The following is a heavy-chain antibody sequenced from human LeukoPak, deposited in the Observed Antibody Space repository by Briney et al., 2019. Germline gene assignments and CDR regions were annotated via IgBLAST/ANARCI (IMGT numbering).Heavy chain of an antibody. CDR1: GFTVSSNY. V-gene: IGHV3-66*01. CDR2: IYSGGST. Sequence: GGSLRLSCAASGFTVSSNYMSWVRQAPGKGLEWVSVIYSGGSTYYADSVKGRFTISRDNSKNTLYLQMNSLRAEDTAVYYCARDPSSWYYYYMDVWGKGTTVTVSS. D-gene: IGHD6-13*01. CDR3: ARDPSSWYYYYMDV. J-gene: IGHJ6*03.